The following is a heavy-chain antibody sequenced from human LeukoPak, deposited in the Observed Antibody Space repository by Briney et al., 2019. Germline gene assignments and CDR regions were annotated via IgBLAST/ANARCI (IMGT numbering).Heavy chain of an antibody. CDR3: ARGRSAEQQLVHWFDP. V-gene: IGHV4-34*01. J-gene: IGHJ5*02. CDR2: INHSGGT. Sequence: SSETLSLTCAVYGGSFSVYYWSWIRQPPGKGLEWIGEINHSGGTNYNPSLKSRVTISVDTSKNQFSLKLSSVTAADTAVYYCARGRSAEQQLVHWFDPWGQGTLVTVSS. D-gene: IGHD6-13*01. CDR1: GGSFSVYY.